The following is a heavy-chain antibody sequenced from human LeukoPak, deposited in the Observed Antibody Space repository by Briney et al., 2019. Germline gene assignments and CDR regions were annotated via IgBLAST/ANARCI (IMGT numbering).Heavy chain of an antibody. Sequence: GGSLRLSCAASGFTFSSYSVNWVRQAPGKGLEWVSSISSSSGYIYYADSVKGRFTISRDNAKNSLYLQMNSLRAEDTAVYYCARDPRAYYYGSGSYEPSDYWGQGTLVTVSS. CDR1: GFTFSSYS. CDR3: ARDPRAYYYGSGSYEPSDY. CDR2: ISSSSGYI. J-gene: IGHJ4*02. V-gene: IGHV3-21*01. D-gene: IGHD3-10*01.